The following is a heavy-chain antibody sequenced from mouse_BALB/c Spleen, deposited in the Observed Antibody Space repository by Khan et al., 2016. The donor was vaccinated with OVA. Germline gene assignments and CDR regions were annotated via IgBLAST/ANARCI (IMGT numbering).Heavy chain of an antibody. J-gene: IGHJ2*01. V-gene: IGHV3-2*02. CDR2: ISYSGNT. D-gene: IGHD1-1*01. CDR3: ARVYGGDFDY. CDR1: GYSIASDYA. Sequence: EVKLLESGPGLVKPSQSLSFTCTVTGYSIASDYAWNWIRQFPGNKLEWMGFISYSGNTNYNPSLKSRISITRDTSKNPFFLQLNSVTSEDTATYYCARVYGGDFDYWGQGTTLTVSS.